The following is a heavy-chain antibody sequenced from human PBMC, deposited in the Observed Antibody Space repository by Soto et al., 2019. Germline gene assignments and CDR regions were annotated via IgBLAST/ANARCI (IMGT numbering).Heavy chain of an antibody. J-gene: IGHJ6*03. Sequence: GASVKVSCKASGYTFTSYDINWVRQATGQGLEWMGWMNPNSGNTGYAQKFQGRVTMTRNTSISTAYMEPSSLRSEDTAVYYCARGVVVTCTYYYYCYYMDVWGKGTTVTVSS. CDR3: ARGVVVTCTYYYYCYYMDV. CDR2: MNPNSGNT. D-gene: IGHD2-2*01. V-gene: IGHV1-8*01. CDR1: GYTFTSYD.